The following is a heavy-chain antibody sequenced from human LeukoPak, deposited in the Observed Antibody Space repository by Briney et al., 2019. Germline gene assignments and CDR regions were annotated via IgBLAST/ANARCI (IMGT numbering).Heavy chain of an antibody. CDR3: AKIGGSLYYYYGMDV. CDR1: GFTFSDYY. J-gene: IGHJ6*02. D-gene: IGHD1-26*01. Sequence: GGSLRLSCGASGFTFSDYYMSWIRQAPGKGLEWLSYISSSNTYTNYADSVKGRFTISRDNAKNSLYLQMSSLGAEDTAVYYCAKIGGSLYYYYGMDVWGRGTTVTVSS. CDR2: ISSSNTYT. V-gene: IGHV3-11*06.